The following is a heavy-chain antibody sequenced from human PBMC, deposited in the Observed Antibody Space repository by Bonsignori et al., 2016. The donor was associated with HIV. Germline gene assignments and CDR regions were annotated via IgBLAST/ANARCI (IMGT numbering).Heavy chain of an antibody. J-gene: IGHJ6*03. Sequence: WVRQAPGQGLEWMGWINTNSGGTNYAQKFQGRVTMTRDTSSNTTYMELSSLRSDDTAVYYCARWARSMVRGVKTTYYYYMDVWGEGTTVTVSS. CDR2: INTNSGGT. CDR3: ARWARSMVRGVKTTYYYYMDV. D-gene: IGHD3-10*01. V-gene: IGHV1-2*02.